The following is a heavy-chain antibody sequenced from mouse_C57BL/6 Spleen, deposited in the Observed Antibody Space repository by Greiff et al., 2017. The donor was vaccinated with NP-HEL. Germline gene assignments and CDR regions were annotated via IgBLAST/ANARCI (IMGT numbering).Heavy chain of an antibody. J-gene: IGHJ2*01. CDR2: IRNKANNHAT. CDR3: TRASITTVDFDY. CDR1: GFTFSDAW. D-gene: IGHD1-1*01. V-gene: IGHV6-6*01. Sequence: DVKLQESGGGLVQPGGSMKLSCAASGFTFSDAWMDWVRQSPEKGLEWVAEIRNKANNHATYYAESVKGRFTISRDDSKSSVYLQMNSLRAEDTGIYYCTRASITTVDFDYWGQGTTLTVSS.